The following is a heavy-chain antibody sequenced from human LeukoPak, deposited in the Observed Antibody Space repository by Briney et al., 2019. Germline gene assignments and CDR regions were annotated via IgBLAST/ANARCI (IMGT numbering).Heavy chain of an antibody. V-gene: IGHV3-13*05. CDR2: IGTAGDP. Sequence: GGSLRLSCAATGFAFSSYDMHWVRQATGKGLEWVSAIGTAGDPYYPGSVKGRFTISRENAKNSLYLQMNSLRAGDTAVYYCARGRYCSSTSCYGKNEFDYWGQGTLVTVSS. J-gene: IGHJ4*02. D-gene: IGHD2-2*01. CDR3: ARGRYCSSTSCYGKNEFDY. CDR1: GFAFSSYD.